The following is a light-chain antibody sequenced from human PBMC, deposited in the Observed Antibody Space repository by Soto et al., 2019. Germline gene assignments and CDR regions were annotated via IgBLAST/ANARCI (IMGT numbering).Light chain of an antibody. CDR2: DAS. V-gene: IGKV3-11*01. Sequence: EIVLTQSPATLSLSPGERATLSCRASRSVRTYLAWYQQKPGQAPRLLISDASNRATGIPARFSGSGSGTDFTLTISSLEPEDFAVYYCQQYGSSPRTFGQGTKVDIK. CDR1: RSVRTY. J-gene: IGKJ1*01. CDR3: QQYGSSPRT.